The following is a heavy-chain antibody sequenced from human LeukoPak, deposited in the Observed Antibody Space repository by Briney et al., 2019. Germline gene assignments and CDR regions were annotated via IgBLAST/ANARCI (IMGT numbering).Heavy chain of an antibody. D-gene: IGHD2-2*02. Sequence: PSETLSLTCTVSGGSIRSSYYYWGWIRQPPGKGLEWIGSIYDSGSTYYNPSLKSRVTISVDTSKNQFSLKLSSVTAADTAVYYCARVGCSSTSCYTDNWFDPWGQGTLVTVSS. CDR3: ARVGCSSTSCYTDNWFDP. V-gene: IGHV4-39*07. CDR1: GGSIRSSYYY. J-gene: IGHJ5*02. CDR2: IYDSGST.